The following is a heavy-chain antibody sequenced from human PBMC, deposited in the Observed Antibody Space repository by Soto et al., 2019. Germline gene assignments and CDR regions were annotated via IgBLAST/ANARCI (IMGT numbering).Heavy chain of an antibody. D-gene: IGHD2-8*01. V-gene: IGHV4-59*01. CDR3: XXXYGYSFDY. J-gene: IGHJ4*02. CDR1: GGSISSYY. CDR2: IYYSGST. Sequence: QVQLQESGPGLVKPSETLSLTCTVSGGSISSYYWSWIRQPPGKGLEWIGYIYYSGSTNYNPSLXXXXXXXXXTXXXXXXXXXXXXXXXXXAVXXXXXXYGYSFDYWGQGTLVTVSS.